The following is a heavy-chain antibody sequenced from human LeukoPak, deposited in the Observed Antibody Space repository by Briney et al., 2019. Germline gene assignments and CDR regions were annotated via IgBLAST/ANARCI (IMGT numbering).Heavy chain of an antibody. D-gene: IGHD4-17*01. CDR2: ISYDGSNK. CDR1: GFTFSSYA. V-gene: IGHV3-30*04. J-gene: IGHJ4*02. Sequence: PGRSLRLSCAASGFTFSSYAMHWVRQAPGKGLEWVAVISYDGSNKYYADSVKGRFTISRDNSKNTLYLQMNSLRAEDTAVYYCARGNQDYGDYDYWGQGTLVTVSS. CDR3: ARGNQDYGDYDY.